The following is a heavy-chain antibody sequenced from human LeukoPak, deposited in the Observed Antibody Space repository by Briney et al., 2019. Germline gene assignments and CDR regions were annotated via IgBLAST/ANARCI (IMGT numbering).Heavy chain of an antibody. CDR2: IYTSGST. V-gene: IGHV4-4*07. CDR3: SRIEHTGYTSARDMYAFDI. D-gene: IGHD6-19*01. CDR1: GGSISIYY. Sequence: SETLSLTCTVSGGSISIYYWSWIRQPAGKGLEWIGRIYTSGSTNYNPSLKSRVTMSVDTSKSQFSLKLTSVTAADTAVYYCSRIEHTGYTSARDMYAFDIWGQGTMVTVSS. J-gene: IGHJ3*02.